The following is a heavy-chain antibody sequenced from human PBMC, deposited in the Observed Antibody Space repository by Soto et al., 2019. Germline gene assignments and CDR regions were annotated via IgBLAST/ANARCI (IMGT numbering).Heavy chain of an antibody. D-gene: IGHD3-3*02. Sequence: QLQESGPGLVKPSETLSLTCNVSGRSMINYYWSWIRQPAGKGLEWIGRIYTGGNTNYNPSLKRRVTMSVDTSKSQFSLSLTSVTAADTAVYYCAREGDDRHFFFDSWGQGTLVTVSS. CDR2: IYTGGNT. V-gene: IGHV4-4*07. J-gene: IGHJ4*02. CDR1: GRSMINYY. CDR3: AREGDDRHFFFDS.